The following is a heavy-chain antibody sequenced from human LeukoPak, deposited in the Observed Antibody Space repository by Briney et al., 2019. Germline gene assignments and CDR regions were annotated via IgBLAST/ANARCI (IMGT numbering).Heavy chain of an antibody. D-gene: IGHD5-24*01. J-gene: IGHJ4*02. CDR3: AKSSATTQIRMLGPTRVGYYFDY. CDR2: ISGSGGST. CDR1: GFTFSSYA. Sequence: GGSLRLSCAASGFTFSSYAMSWVRQAPGKGLEWVSAISGSGGSTYYADSVKGRFTISRDNSKNTLYLQMNSLRAEDTAVYYCAKSSATTQIRMLGPTRVGYYFDYWGQGTLVTVSS. V-gene: IGHV3-23*01.